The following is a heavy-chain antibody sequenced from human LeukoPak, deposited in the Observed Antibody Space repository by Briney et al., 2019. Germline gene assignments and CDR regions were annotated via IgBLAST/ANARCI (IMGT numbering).Heavy chain of an antibody. V-gene: IGHV4-61*02. CDR1: GGSISSGSYY. CDR3: ARDQGDSSSWYRRWFDP. Sequence: SQTLSLTCTVSGGSISSGSYYWSWIRQPAGKGLEWIGRIYTSGSTNYNPSLKSRVTISVDTSKNQFSLKLSSVTAADTAVYYCARDQGDSSSWYRRWFDPWGQGTLVTVSS. J-gene: IGHJ5*02. D-gene: IGHD6-13*01. CDR2: IYTSGST.